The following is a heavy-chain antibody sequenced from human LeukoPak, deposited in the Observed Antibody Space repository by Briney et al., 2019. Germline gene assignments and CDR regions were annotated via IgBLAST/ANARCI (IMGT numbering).Heavy chain of an antibody. D-gene: IGHD4-17*01. CDR1: GGSISSGGYY. J-gene: IGHJ4*02. Sequence: PSETLSLTCTVSGGSISSGGYYWSWIRQHPGKGLEWIGYIYYSGSTYYNPSLKSRVTISVDTSKNRFSLKLSSVTAADTAVYYCARVKRDYGDQHFDYWGQGTLVTVSS. CDR2: IYYSGST. V-gene: IGHV4-31*03. CDR3: ARVKRDYGDQHFDY.